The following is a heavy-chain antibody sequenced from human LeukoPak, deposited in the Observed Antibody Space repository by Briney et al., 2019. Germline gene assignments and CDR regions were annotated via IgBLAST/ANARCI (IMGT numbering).Heavy chain of an antibody. D-gene: IGHD6-13*01. CDR3: AKGYGYSSIWTSNYYFYGLDV. CDR2: ISDSDSGT. J-gene: IGHJ6*02. CDR1: GFTFSTYA. V-gene: IGHV3-23*01. Sequence: GGSLSLSCAASGFTFSTYAMSWVRQAPGKGLEWVSAISDSDSGTYYADSVKGRFTISRDNSKNTLYLQMNSLRAEDTAVYYCAKGYGYSSIWTSNYYFYGLDVWGQGTTVTVSS.